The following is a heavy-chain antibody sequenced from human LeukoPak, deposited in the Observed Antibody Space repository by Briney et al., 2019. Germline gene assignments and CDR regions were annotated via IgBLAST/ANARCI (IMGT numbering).Heavy chain of an antibody. D-gene: IGHD3-22*01. V-gene: IGHV4-39*01. CDR1: GGSISSSTYY. J-gene: IGHJ4*02. Sequence: PSETLSLTCTVSGGSISSSTYYWGWIRQPPGKGLEWIGSIYYSGSTYYNPSLKSRVTISVDTSKNQFSLELRSVTAADTAVYHCARQPYYYDSSSYHSSFDYWGQGTLVTVSS. CDR2: IYYSGST. CDR3: ARQPYYYDSSSYHSSFDY.